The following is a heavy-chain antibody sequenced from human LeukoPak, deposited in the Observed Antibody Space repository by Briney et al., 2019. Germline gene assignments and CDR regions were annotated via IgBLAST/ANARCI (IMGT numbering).Heavy chain of an antibody. CDR1: GGSFSGYY. CDR3: ARGLEAFSSGTFDY. V-gene: IGHV4-34*01. CDR2: INHSGST. Sequence: PSETLSLTCAVYGGSFSGYYWSWIRQPPGKGLEWIGEINHSGSTNYNPSLKSRVTILVDTSKNQFSLNLSSVTAADTAVYYCARGLEAFSSGTFDYWGQGTLVTVSS. J-gene: IGHJ4*02. D-gene: IGHD6-19*01.